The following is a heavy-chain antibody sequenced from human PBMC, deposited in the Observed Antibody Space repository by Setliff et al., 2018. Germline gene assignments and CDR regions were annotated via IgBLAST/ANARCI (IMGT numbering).Heavy chain of an antibody. CDR1: GYTFTDYY. V-gene: IGHV1-2*07. Sequence: ASVKVSCKASGYTFTDYYIHWIRQAPGQGLEWMGWINANGGANGQSYKFRGRVAMTRDTSISTVFMELNRLTSDDTAVYYCARGRQVHRHLVVVPAAAFDFWGQGARVTVSS. J-gene: IGHJ4*02. CDR2: INANGGAN. CDR3: ARGRQVHRHLVVVPAAAFDF. D-gene: IGHD2-2*01.